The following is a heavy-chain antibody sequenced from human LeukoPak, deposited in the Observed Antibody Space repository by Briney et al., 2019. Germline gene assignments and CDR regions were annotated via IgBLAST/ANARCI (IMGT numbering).Heavy chain of an antibody. CDR2: ISGSGGST. Sequence: GGSLRLSCAASGFTFSSYAMSWVRQAAGKGLEWVSGISGSGGSTYYADSVKGRFTISRDNSKNTLSLQMNSLRAEDTAVYYCTKDQDIWGINFDYWGQGTLVTVSS. D-gene: IGHD3-16*01. CDR3: TKDQDIWGINFDY. J-gene: IGHJ4*02. CDR1: GFTFSSYA. V-gene: IGHV3-23*01.